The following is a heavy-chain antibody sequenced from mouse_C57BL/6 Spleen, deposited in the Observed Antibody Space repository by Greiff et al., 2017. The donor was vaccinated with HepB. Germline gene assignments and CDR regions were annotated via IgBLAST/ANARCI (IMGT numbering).Heavy chain of an antibody. CDR3: ARSGVDGYYFDY. Sequence: QVQLQQSGAELVMPGASVKLSCKASGYTFTSYWMHWVKQRPGQGLEWIGEIDPSDSYTNYNQKFKGKSTLTVDKSSSTAYMQLSSLTSEDSAVYYCARSGVDGYYFDYWGQGTTLTVSS. CDR1: GYTFTSYW. CDR2: IDPSDSYT. J-gene: IGHJ2*01. V-gene: IGHV1-69*01. D-gene: IGHD2-3*01.